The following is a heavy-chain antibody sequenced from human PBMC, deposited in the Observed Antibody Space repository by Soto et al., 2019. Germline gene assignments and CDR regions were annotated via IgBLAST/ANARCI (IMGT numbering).Heavy chain of an antibody. J-gene: IGHJ4*02. CDR2: ISGSGGST. CDR1: GFTFSSSA. V-gene: IGHV3-23*01. CDR3: ARRSVAAPFDY. Sequence: PGWSLRLYCAASGFTFSSSAMSWVRQAPGKGLEWVSAISGSGGSTYYADSVKGRFTISRDNSKNTLYLQMNSLGAEDTAVYYCARRSVAAPFDYWGQGTLVTVSS. D-gene: IGHD6-19*01.